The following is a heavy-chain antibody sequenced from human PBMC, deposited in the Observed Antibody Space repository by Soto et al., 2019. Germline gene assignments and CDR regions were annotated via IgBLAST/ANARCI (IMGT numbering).Heavy chain of an antibody. CDR3: ARLVVVAATAVAWFDP. J-gene: IGHJ5*02. Sequence: GASVKVSCKASGYTFTCDYMHWVRQAPGQGLEWMGIINPSGGSTSYAQKFQGRVTMTRDTSTSTVYMELSSLRSEDTAVYYCARLVVVAATAVAWFDPWGQGTLVTVS. V-gene: IGHV1-46*01. CDR2: INPSGGST. CDR1: GYTFTCDY. D-gene: IGHD2-15*01.